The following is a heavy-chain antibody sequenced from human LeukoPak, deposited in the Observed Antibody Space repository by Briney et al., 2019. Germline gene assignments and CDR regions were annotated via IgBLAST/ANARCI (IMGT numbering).Heavy chain of an antibody. CDR3: AKGYYDSSGPFDY. Sequence: GGSLRLSCAASGFTFSSYAMSWVRQAPGKGLEWVSGISWNSGSIGYADSVKGRFTISRDNAKNSLYLQMNSLRAEDTALYYCAKGYYDSSGPFDYWGQGTLVTVSS. V-gene: IGHV3-9*01. J-gene: IGHJ4*02. CDR2: ISWNSGSI. D-gene: IGHD3-22*01. CDR1: GFTFSSYA.